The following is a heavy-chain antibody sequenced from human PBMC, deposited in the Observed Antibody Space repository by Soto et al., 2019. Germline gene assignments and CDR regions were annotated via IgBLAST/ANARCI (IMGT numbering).Heavy chain of an antibody. V-gene: IGHV1-69*06. J-gene: IGHJ6*02. CDR2: IIPIFGTA. Sequence: QVQLVQSGAEVKKPGSSVKVSCKASGGTFSSYAISWVRQAPGQGLEWMGGIIPIFGTANYAQKFQGRVTITADKSTITAYMELSSLRSEDTAVYYCARDDDFWSGYSAGYYYYYGMDVWGQGTTVTVSS. D-gene: IGHD3-3*01. CDR3: ARDDDFWSGYSAGYYYYYGMDV. CDR1: GGTFSSYA.